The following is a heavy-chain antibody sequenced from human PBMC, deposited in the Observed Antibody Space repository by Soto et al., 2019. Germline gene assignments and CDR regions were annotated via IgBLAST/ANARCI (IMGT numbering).Heavy chain of an antibody. J-gene: IGHJ3*02. D-gene: IGHD2-2*01. Sequence: GASVKVSCKASGYTFTSYGISWVRQAPGQGLEWMGWISAYNGNTNYAQKLQGRVTMTTDTSTSTAYMELRSLRSDDTAVYYCARDLYCSSTSCYFRLRSDAFDIWGQGTMVTVSS. CDR1: GYTFTSYG. CDR3: ARDLYCSSTSCYFRLRSDAFDI. CDR2: ISAYNGNT. V-gene: IGHV1-18*01.